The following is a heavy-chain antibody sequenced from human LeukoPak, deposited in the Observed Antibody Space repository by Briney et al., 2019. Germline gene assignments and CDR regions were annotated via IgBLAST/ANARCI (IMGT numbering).Heavy chain of an antibody. D-gene: IGHD5-24*01. V-gene: IGHV4-39*07. J-gene: IGHJ5*02. Sequence: SETLSLTCTVSGGSISSSSYYWGWIRQPPGKGLEWIGSIYYSGSTYYNPSLKSRVTISVDTSKNQFSLKLKSVTAADTAVYYCARGWVGNWFDPWGQGTLVTVAS. CDR1: GGSISSSSYY. CDR2: IYYSGST. CDR3: ARGWVGNWFDP.